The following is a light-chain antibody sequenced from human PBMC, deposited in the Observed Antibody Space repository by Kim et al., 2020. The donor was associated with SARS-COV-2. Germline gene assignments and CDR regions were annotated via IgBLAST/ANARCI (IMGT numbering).Light chain of an antibody. V-gene: IGLV3-21*04. CDR2: YDT. CDR1: NIGSKS. CDR3: QLWDSSSDPEVV. Sequence: SYELTQPPSVSVAPGKTARITCGGNNIGSKSVHWYQQKPGQAPVVVIYYDTDRPSGIPERFSGSNSGNTATLTISRVEAGDEADYYCQLWDSSSDPEVVFGGGTKLTVL. J-gene: IGLJ2*01.